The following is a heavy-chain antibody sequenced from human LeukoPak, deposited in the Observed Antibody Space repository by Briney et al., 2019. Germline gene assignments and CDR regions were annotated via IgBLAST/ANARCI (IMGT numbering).Heavy chain of an antibody. J-gene: IGHJ4*02. CDR3: ARFLLGGVHSSSWTPFDY. CDR2: ISSSSSYT. D-gene: IGHD6-13*01. CDR1: GFIFSNSG. Sequence: PGGSLRLSCAASGFIFSNSGMNWVRQAPGRGLEWVLYISSSSSYTNYADSVKGRFTISRDNAKNSLYLQMNSLRAEDTAVYYCARFLLGGVHSSSWTPFDYWGQGTLVTVSS. V-gene: IGHV3-21*05.